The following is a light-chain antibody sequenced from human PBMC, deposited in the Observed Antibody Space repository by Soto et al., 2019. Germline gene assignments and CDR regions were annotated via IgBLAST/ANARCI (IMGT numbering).Light chain of an antibody. CDR2: EDD. Sequence: NFMLNQPHSVSESPGNTVTLSCTRSSGSIASNYVQWYQQRPGSSPSIVIYEDDQRPSGVPDRFSGSIDSSSSSASLTISGLKTEDEADSYWQSYESDTVIFGGGTKLTVL. J-gene: IGLJ2*01. CDR1: SGSIASNY. CDR3: QSYESDTVI. V-gene: IGLV6-57*01.